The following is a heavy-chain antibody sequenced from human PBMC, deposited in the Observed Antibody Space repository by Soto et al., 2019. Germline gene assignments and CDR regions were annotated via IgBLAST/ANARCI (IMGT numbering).Heavy chain of an antibody. V-gene: IGHV3-74*01. Sequence: PGGSLRLSCAASGFTFSNHWLHWVRLAPGKGLVWISRIKTDGSSTTYAGSVKGRFTISTGNAKNTLYLQMNSLRAEDTAVYYCGRGGYYYMDVWGKGTTVTVSS. J-gene: IGHJ6*03. CDR1: GFTFSNHW. CDR2: IKTDGSST. CDR3: GRGGYYYMDV.